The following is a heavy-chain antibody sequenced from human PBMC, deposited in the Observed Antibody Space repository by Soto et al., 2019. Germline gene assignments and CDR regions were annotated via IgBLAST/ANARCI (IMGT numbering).Heavy chain of an antibody. J-gene: IGHJ3*02. V-gene: IGHV3-30*03. CDR2: ISSDGGDK. Sequence: QLVESGGDVVQPGRSLRLSCVASGFSFSNYGMHWVRQAPGKGLEWVAVISSDGGDKYYADSVKGRFTISRDNSNNTLYLQMNSLRPEDTAMFYCAIRGYQYAFDIWGQGTMVTVSS. CDR3: AIRGYQYAFDI. CDR1: GFSFSNYG. D-gene: IGHD2-2*01.